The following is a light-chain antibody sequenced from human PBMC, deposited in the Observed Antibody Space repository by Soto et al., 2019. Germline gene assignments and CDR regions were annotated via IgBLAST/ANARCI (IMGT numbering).Light chain of an antibody. CDR3: QQRNVWPPIA. J-gene: IGKJ1*01. CDR1: QSIHTS. Sequence: VLTECPAVVSLPRVDLGTRPSSASQSIHTSLAWYQQKPGQPPRLVVYDSTLRANGVPDRFGGCRSGTEFTLTINNLEPDDLSVYYCQQRNVWPPIAVGQGTKVDIK. CDR2: DST. V-gene: IGKV3-11*01.